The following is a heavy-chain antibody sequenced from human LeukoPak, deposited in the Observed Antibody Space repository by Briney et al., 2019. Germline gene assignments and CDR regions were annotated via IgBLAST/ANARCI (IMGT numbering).Heavy chain of an antibody. Sequence: GRSLRLSCAASGFTFSSYGMHWLRQAPGKGLEWVALISYDGSNKYYAVSVKGRFTISRDNSKNTLYLQMNSLRAEDTAVYYCARDMYSSGSSYGMDVWGQGTTVTVSS. V-gene: IGHV3-30*03. CDR2: ISYDGSNK. CDR1: GFTFSSYG. CDR3: ARDMYSSGSSYGMDV. J-gene: IGHJ6*02. D-gene: IGHD6-19*01.